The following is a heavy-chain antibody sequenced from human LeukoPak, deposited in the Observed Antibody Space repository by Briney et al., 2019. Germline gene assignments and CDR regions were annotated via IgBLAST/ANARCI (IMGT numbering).Heavy chain of an antibody. Sequence: SQTLSLTCAISGDSVSSNSVTWNRIRQSPSRGLEWLGRTYYRSTWYNDYAVSVRGRITVNPDTSKNQFSLHLNSVTPEDTAVYYCARRLTQYDCFDPWGQGILVTVSS. CDR3: ARRLTQYDCFDP. D-gene: IGHD2-2*01. J-gene: IGHJ5*02. CDR2: TYYRSTWYN. V-gene: IGHV6-1*01. CDR1: GDSVSSNSVT.